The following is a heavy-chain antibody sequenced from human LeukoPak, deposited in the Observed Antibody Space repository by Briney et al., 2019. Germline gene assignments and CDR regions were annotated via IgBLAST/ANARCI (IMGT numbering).Heavy chain of an antibody. Sequence: ASVKVSCKASGYTFTSYGISWVRQAPGQGLEWMGRISAYNGNTNYAQKLQGRVTMTTDTSTSTAYMELRSLRSDDTAVYYCARVPTYSGSYDAYFDYWGQGTLVTVSS. J-gene: IGHJ4*02. CDR3: ARVPTYSGSYDAYFDY. D-gene: IGHD1-26*01. CDR2: ISAYNGNT. CDR1: GYTFTSYG. V-gene: IGHV1-18*01.